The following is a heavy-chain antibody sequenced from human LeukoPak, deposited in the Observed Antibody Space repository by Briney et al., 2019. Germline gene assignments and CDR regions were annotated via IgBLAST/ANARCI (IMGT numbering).Heavy chain of an antibody. CDR1: GGSISSSSYH. D-gene: IGHD4-17*01. CDR3: ARGKRRNGDYLRWIDP. J-gene: IGHJ5*02. V-gene: IGHV4-39*07. CDR2: IYYSGST. Sequence: SETLSLTCTVSGGSISSSSYHWGWIRQPPGKGLEWIGSIYYSGSTYYNPSLKSRVTISIDTSKNQFSLKLSSVTAADTAVYYCARGKRRNGDYLRWIDPWGQGTLVTVSS.